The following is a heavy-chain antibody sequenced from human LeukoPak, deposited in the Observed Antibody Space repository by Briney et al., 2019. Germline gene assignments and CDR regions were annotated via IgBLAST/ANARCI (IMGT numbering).Heavy chain of an antibody. CDR2: MNPNSGNT. CDR3: ARGVEDIVVVVAAGYDAFDI. Sequence: ASVKVSCKASGYIFTSYDINWVRQATGQGLEWMGWMNPNSGNTGYAQKYKGRVTITRNTYISTAYMELSSMRSEDTAVYYCARGVEDIVVVVAAGYDAFDIWGQGTMVTVSS. D-gene: IGHD2-15*01. CDR1: GYIFTSYD. J-gene: IGHJ3*02. V-gene: IGHV1-8*03.